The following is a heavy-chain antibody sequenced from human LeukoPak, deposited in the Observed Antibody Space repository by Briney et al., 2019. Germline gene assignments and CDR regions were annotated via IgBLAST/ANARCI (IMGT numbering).Heavy chain of an antibody. CDR1: GFTVSTNY. V-gene: IGHV3-53*01. CDR2: IYSGGST. Sequence: GGSLRLSCAASGFTVSTNYISWVRQAPGKGLEWVSVIYSGGSTKYADSVKARFTVSRDKSKNTVYLQMNSLRAEDTAVYYCARATLDNWGQGTLVTVSS. CDR3: ARATLDN. J-gene: IGHJ4*02.